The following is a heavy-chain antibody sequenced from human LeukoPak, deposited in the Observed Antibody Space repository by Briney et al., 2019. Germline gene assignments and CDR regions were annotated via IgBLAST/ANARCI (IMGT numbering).Heavy chain of an antibody. V-gene: IGHV1-8*01. Sequence: ASVKVSCKASGYTFTSYDINWVRQATGQGLEWMGWMNPNSGNTGYAQKFQGRVTMTRNTSISTAYMELSSLRSEDTAVYYCARVRGVRIAAAGTGFDYWGQGTLVTVSS. CDR3: ARVRGVRIAAAGTGFDY. D-gene: IGHD6-13*01. CDR1: GYTFTSYD. J-gene: IGHJ4*02. CDR2: MNPNSGNT.